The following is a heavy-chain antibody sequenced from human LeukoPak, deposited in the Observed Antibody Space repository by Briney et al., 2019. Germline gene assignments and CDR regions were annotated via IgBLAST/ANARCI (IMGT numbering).Heavy chain of an antibody. CDR3: ARDVRGVIYYYYYYMDV. CDR2: ISSSSSYI. Sequence: GGSLRLSCAGSGFTFSSYSMNWVRQAPGKGLEWVSSISSSSSYIYYADPVKGRFTISRDNAKNSLYLQMNSLRAEDTAVYYCARDVRGVIYYYYYYMDVWGKGTTVTVSS. V-gene: IGHV3-21*01. CDR1: GFTFSSYS. D-gene: IGHD3-16*02. J-gene: IGHJ6*03.